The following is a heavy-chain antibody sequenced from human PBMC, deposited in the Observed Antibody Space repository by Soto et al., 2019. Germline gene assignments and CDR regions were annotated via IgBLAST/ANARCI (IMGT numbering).Heavy chain of an antibody. Sequence: ETLSLTCSVSGDSISNSRFYWAWIRQPPGEGLEWIGSIYHTGNAYYNPSLKSRVTISVDTSKNQFSLKLTSVTAADAALYYCARDFFDSSDYTTNWFDPWGQGTLVT. CDR2: IYHTGNA. CDR3: ARDFFDSSDYTTNWFDP. J-gene: IGHJ5*02. D-gene: IGHD3-22*01. V-gene: IGHV4-39*01. CDR1: GDSISNSRFY.